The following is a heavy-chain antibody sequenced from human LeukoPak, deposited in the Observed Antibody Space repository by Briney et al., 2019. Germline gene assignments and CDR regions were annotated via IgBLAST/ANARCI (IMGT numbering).Heavy chain of an antibody. CDR3: ARGLYDFWSGTLFDY. CDR2: INHSGST. D-gene: IGHD3-3*01. J-gene: IGHJ4*02. CDR1: GGSFSGYY. Sequence: PSETLSLTCAVYGGSFSGYYWSWIRQPPGKGLEWIGEINHSGSTNYNPSLKSRVTISVDTSKNQFSLRLSSVTAADTAVYYCARGLYDFWSGTLFDYWGQGTLVTVSS. V-gene: IGHV4-34*01.